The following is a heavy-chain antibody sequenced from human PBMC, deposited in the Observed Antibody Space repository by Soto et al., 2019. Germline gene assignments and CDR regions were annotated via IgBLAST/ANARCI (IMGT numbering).Heavy chain of an antibody. CDR3: ARGGGWEPLGS. CDR1: GYTFTSYG. V-gene: IGHV1-18*01. D-gene: IGHD1-26*01. CDR2: ISAYNGNT. J-gene: IGHJ4*02. Sequence: QVQLVQSGAEVKKPGASVKVSCKASGYTFTSYGISWVRQAPGQGLEWMGWISAYNGNTNYAQKLQGRVTRTTDTSTTTAHRELRRLRADARAVWYCARGGGWEPLGSWGQGSVVAVSS.